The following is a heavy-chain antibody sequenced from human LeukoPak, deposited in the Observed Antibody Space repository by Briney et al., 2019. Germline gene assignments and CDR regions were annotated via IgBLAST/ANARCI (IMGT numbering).Heavy chain of an antibody. CDR3: ARRSFGGGSPKNYYYYGMDV. CDR1: GYSFTSYW. V-gene: IGHV5-51*01. J-gene: IGHJ6*02. D-gene: IGHD2-15*01. CDR2: IYPGDSDT. Sequence: GASLQISCKGSGYSFTSYWIGWVRQMPGKGLEWMGIIYPGDSDTRYSPSFQGQVTISADKSISTAYLQWSSLKASDTAMYYCARRSFGGGSPKNYYYYGMDVWGQGTTVTVSS.